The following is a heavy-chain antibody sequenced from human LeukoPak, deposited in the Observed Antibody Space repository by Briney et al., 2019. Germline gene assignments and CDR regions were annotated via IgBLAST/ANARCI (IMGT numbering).Heavy chain of an antibody. CDR2: VYHSGST. CDR3: AHSGSYYSFDS. D-gene: IGHD1-26*01. CDR1: GFSISSGYY. J-gene: IGHJ4*02. Sequence: PSETLSLTCAVSGFSISSGYYWGWIRQLPGKGPDWIASVYHSGSTYYNPSLKSRVSMSVDTSKNQFSLKLSSVTAADTAVYYCAHSGSYYSFDSWGQGALVTVSS. V-gene: IGHV4-38-2*01.